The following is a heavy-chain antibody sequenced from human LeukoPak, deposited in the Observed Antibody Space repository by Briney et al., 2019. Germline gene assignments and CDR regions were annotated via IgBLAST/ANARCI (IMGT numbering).Heavy chain of an antibody. CDR2: IYYSGST. CDR3: ARVAFNYGSGSYITYFDY. J-gene: IGHJ4*02. CDR1: GGSISSSSYY. D-gene: IGHD3-10*01. V-gene: IGHV4-39*01. Sequence: PSETLSLTCTVSGGSISSSSYYWGWIRQPPGKGLEWIGSIYYSGSTYNNPSLKSRVTISVDTSKNQFSLKLSSVTAADTAVYYCARVAFNYGSGSYITYFDYWGQGTLVTVSS.